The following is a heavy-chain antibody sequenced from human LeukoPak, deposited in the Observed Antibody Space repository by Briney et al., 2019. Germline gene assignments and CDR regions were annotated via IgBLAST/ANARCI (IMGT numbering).Heavy chain of an antibody. CDR2: ISVYNGET. CDR3: ARSVPSDY. J-gene: IGHJ4*02. V-gene: IGHV1-18*01. Sequence: ASVKVSCKASGYTFTSFGISWVRQAPGQGLEWMGWISVYNGETNSAQKFQDRVTMTTDTSTSTVYMELRNLRSDDTAVYYCARSVPSDYWGQGTLVIVSA. CDR1: GYTFTSFG.